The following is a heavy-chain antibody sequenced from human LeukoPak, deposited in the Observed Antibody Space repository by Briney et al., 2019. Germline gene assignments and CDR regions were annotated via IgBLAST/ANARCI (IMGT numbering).Heavy chain of an antibody. CDR2: ISSSSSYI. V-gene: IGHV3-21*04. CDR3: AKDSESTGYSRLRWFDP. CDR1: GFTFSSYS. D-gene: IGHD6-13*01. J-gene: IGHJ5*02. Sequence: GSLRLSCAASGFTFSSYSMNWVRQAPGKGLEWVSSISSSSSYIYYADSVKGRFTISRDNAKNSLYLQMNSLRTEDTALYYCAKDSESTGYSRLRWFDPWGQGTLVTVSS.